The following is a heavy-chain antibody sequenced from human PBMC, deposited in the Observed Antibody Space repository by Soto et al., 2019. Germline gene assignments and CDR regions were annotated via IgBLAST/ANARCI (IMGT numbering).Heavy chain of an antibody. J-gene: IGHJ4*02. CDR1: GFTFSSYA. V-gene: IGHV3-23*01. CDR3: TTEKGARIVGATLDY. D-gene: IGHD1-26*01. Sequence: GGSLRLSCAASGFTFSSYAMSWVRQAPGKGLEWVSAISGSGGTADYATPVNARFTISRDDSKTTLYLQMNSLKTEDTGVYYCTTEKGARIVGATLDYWGQGTLVTVSS. CDR2: ISGSGGTA.